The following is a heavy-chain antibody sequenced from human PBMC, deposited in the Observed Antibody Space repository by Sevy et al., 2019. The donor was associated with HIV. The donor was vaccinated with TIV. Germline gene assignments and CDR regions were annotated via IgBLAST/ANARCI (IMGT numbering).Heavy chain of an antibody. J-gene: IGHJ6*02. CDR2: IFHNGHT. D-gene: IGHD4-4*01. V-gene: IGHV4-31*03. CDR3: ARDHGYSNGWLPDYFYYGIDV. CDR1: GGSISSDNHY. Sequence: SETLSLTCTVSGGSISSDNHYWTWIRQHPGKGLEWIGYIFHNGHTYYNPSLKSRHRISIDKSKSQFSLSLSSVTAADTAIYYCARDHGYSNGWLPDYFYYGIDVWGQGTTVTVSS.